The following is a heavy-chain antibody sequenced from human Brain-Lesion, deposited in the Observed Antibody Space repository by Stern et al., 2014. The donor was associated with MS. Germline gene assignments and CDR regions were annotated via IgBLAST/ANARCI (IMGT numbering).Heavy chain of an antibody. CDR1: GGSISSSSYY. V-gene: IGHV4-39*01. CDR3: ARQETYNGSGRRPSFFDY. D-gene: IGHD3-10*01. CDR2: ISYGGTT. Sequence: VQLEESGPGLVKPSETLSLTCTVSGGSISSSSYYWAWIRQPPGKGLEWIGSISYGGTTFYNPSLKSRMTISVDTSKNQLSLNRNSVTAADTAVFYCARQETYNGSGRRPSFFDYWGQGTLVTVSS. J-gene: IGHJ4*02.